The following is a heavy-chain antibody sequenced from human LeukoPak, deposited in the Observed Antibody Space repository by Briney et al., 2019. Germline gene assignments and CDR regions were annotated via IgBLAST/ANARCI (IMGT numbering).Heavy chain of an antibody. CDR1: GFTFSSYA. V-gene: IGHV3-66*01. D-gene: IGHD2-15*01. CDR3: ARSAHSDAFDI. Sequence: SGGSLRLSCAASGFTFSSYAMHWVRQAPGKGLEWVSVIYSGGSTYYADSVKGRFTISRDNSKNTLYLQMNSLRAEDTAVYYCARSAHSDAFDIWGQGTMVTVSS. J-gene: IGHJ3*02. CDR2: IYSGGST.